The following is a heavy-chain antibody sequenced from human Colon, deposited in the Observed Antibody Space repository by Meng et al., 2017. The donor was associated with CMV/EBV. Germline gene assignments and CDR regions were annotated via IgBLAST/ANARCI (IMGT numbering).Heavy chain of an antibody. CDR1: GDSVSSNSAA. Sequence: QVQLHQSGPGLVKPSQTLSLTCAISGDSVSSNSAAWNWIRQSPSRRLEWLGRTYYRSTWRIEYAVAMGSRVTINPDTSTNQVSLHLNSVTPEDTAVYYCVSWRYDNWGQGTLVTVSS. CDR3: VSWRYDN. J-gene: IGHJ4*02. CDR2: TYYRSTWRI. D-gene: IGHD3-16*02. V-gene: IGHV6-1*01.